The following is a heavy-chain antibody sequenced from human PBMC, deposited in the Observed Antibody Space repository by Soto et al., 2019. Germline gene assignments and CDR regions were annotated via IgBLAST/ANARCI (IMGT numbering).Heavy chain of an antibody. Sequence: QVQLVESGGGVVQPGRSLRLSCAASGFTFSSYGMHWVRQAPGKGLEWVAVISYDGSNKYYADSVKGRFTISRDNSKNTLYLQMNSLRAEDTAVYYWAKGGRVSYFHYWGLGTLVTVSS. J-gene: IGHJ4*02. CDR3: AKGGRVSYFHY. CDR1: GFTFSSYG. D-gene: IGHD1-26*01. CDR2: ISYDGSNK. V-gene: IGHV3-30*18.